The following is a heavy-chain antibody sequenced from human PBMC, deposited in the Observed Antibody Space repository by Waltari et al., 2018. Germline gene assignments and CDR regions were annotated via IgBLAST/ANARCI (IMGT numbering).Heavy chain of an antibody. CDR2: ISGSGGST. Sequence: EVQLVESGGGLVQRGGSLRLSCAASGSTFSSYAMSWVRQAPGKGLEWVSAISGSGGSTYYADSVKGRFTISRDNSKNTLYLQMNSLRAEDTAVYYCAKGEYYYDSSGYSFDYWGQGTLVTVSS. V-gene: IGHV3-23*04. D-gene: IGHD3-22*01. CDR1: GSTFSSYA. J-gene: IGHJ4*02. CDR3: AKGEYYYDSSGYSFDY.